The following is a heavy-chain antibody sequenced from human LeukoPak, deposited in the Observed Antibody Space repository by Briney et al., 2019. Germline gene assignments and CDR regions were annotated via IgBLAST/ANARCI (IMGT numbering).Heavy chain of an antibody. V-gene: IGHV1-2*02. J-gene: IGHJ5*02. D-gene: IGHD2-15*01. Sequence: ASMKVSCEASGYTFANFDINWVRQATGQGLEWMGWMNPNSGGTNYAQKFQGRVTMTRDTSISTAYMELSRLRSDDTAVYYCARGGDCSGGSCQHNWFDPWGQGTLVTVSS. CDR1: GYTFANFD. CDR2: MNPNSGGT. CDR3: ARGGDCSGGSCQHNWFDP.